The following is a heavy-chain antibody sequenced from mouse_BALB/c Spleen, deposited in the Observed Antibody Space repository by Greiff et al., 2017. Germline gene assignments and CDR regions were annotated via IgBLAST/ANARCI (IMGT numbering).Heavy chain of an antibody. CDR3: ARDIDGNYLYYYAMDY. J-gene: IGHJ4*01. D-gene: IGHD2-1*01. V-gene: IGHV7-3*02. CDR2: IRNKANGYTT. Sequence: EVQLVESGGGLVQPGGSLRLSCATSGFTFTDYYMSWVRQPPGKALEWLGFIRNKANGYTTEYSASVKGRFTISRDNSQSILYLQMNTLRAEDRATYYCARDIDGNYLYYYAMDYWGQGTSVTVSS. CDR1: GFTFTDYY.